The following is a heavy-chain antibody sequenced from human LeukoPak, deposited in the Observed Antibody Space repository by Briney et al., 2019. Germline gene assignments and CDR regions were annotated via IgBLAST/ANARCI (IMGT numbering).Heavy chain of an antibody. CDR1: GFTFSSYG. V-gene: IGHV3-30*02. D-gene: IGHD3-22*01. J-gene: IGHJ3*02. CDR2: IRYDGSNK. CDR3: AKDSGYYDSSGYYLDAFDI. Sequence: GGSLRLSCAGSGFTFSSYGMHWVRQAPGKGLEWVAFIRYDGSNKYYADSVKGRFTISRDNSKNTLYLQMNSLRAEDTAVYYCAKDSGYYDSSGYYLDAFDIWGQGTMVTVSS.